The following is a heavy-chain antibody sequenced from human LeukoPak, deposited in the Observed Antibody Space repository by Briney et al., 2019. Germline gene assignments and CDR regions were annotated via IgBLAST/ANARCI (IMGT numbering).Heavy chain of an antibody. CDR3: AKKGLVSRGFDY. Sequence: GGSLRLSCAASGFTFSSYGMHWVRQAPGKGLEWVAVISYDGSNKYYADSVKGRFTTSRDNSKNTLYLQMNSLRAEDTAVYYCAKKGLVSRGFDYWGQGTLVTVSS. V-gene: IGHV3-30*18. J-gene: IGHJ4*02. CDR2: ISYDGSNK. D-gene: IGHD6-19*01. CDR1: GFTFSSYG.